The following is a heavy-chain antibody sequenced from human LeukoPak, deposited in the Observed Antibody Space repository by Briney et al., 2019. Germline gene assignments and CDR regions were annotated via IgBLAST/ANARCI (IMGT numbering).Heavy chain of an antibody. D-gene: IGHD6-6*01. J-gene: IGHJ5*02. V-gene: IGHV4-39*01. Sequence: SSETLSLTCTVSGDSIIGSSYYWGWIRQSPGKELEWIASIYYSGATYYNPSLKSRVTMSVDTSKNQFSLKLSSLTAAHTAVHSCARHGCRSSSLTNWLDPWGQGTLVTVSS. CDR3: ARHGCRSSSLTNWLDP. CDR2: IYYSGAT. CDR1: GDSIIGSSYY.